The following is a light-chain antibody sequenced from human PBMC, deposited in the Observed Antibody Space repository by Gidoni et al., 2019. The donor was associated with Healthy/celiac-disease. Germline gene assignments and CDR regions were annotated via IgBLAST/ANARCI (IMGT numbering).Light chain of an antibody. Sequence: QSALTQPAPQSRSPGQSITISCTGTSSDVGGYNYVSWYQQHPGKAPKLMIYEVSNRPSGVSNRFSGSKSGNTASLTISGLQAEDEADYYCSAYTSSSTPYVFGTGTKVTVL. CDR3: SAYTSSSTPYV. CDR2: EVS. J-gene: IGLJ1*01. V-gene: IGLV2-14*01. CDR1: SSDVGGYNY.